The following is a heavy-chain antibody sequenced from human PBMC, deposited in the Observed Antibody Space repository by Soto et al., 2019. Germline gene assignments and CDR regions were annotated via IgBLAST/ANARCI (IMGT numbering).Heavy chain of an antibody. V-gene: IGHV3-48*02. Sequence: GGSLRLSCAASGFTFGASALQWVRQSSGKGLEWVSYINMDGGSTHYAESVKGRFTISRDNAKNSLYLQMNSLRDEDTAVYYCARPGSGSYSGMDVWGQGTTVTVSS. CDR3: ARPGSGSYSGMDV. D-gene: IGHD3-10*01. CDR1: GFTFGASA. J-gene: IGHJ6*02. CDR2: INMDGGST.